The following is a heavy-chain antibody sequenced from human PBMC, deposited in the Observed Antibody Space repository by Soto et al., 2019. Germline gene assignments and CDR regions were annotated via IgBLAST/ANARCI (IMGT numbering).Heavy chain of an antibody. CDR1: CGSISSGGYY. CDR3: AVLDSSSAFDI. Sequence: QVQLQESGPGLVKPSQTLSLTCTVSCGSISSGGYYWSWIRQHPRKGLEWIGYIYYSGSTYYNPSLKSRVTISVDTSKNQFSLKLSSVTAADTAVYYCAVLDSSSAFDIWGQGTMVTVSS. CDR2: IYYSGST. D-gene: IGHD3-22*01. J-gene: IGHJ3*02. V-gene: IGHV4-31*03.